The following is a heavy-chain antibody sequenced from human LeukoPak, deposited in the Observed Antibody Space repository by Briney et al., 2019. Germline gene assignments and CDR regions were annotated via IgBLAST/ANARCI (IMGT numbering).Heavy chain of an antibody. D-gene: IGHD6-13*01. CDR2: IYYSGST. CDR1: GGSISSYY. J-gene: IGHJ5*02. CDR3: ARVIGSSWYNWFDP. V-gene: IGHV4-59*01. Sequence: SETLSLTCTVSGGSISSYYWSWIRQPPGKGLEWIGYIYYSGSTNYNPSLKSRVTISVDTPKKQFSLKLSSVTAADTAVYYCARVIGSSWYNWFDPWGQGTLVTVSS.